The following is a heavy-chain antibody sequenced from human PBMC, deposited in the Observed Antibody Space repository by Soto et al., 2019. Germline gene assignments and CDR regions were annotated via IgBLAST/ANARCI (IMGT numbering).Heavy chain of an antibody. V-gene: IGHV1-18*01. Sequence: GASVKVSCKASGYTFTTYGINWVRQAPGQGLEWMGWISAYTGNTNYAQKFQGRVTMTTDTSTSTAYMELRSLRSDDTAMYYCARTPYYYYMDGWGKGTTVTISS. CDR1: GYTFTTYG. CDR2: ISAYTGNT. CDR3: ARTPYYYYMDG. J-gene: IGHJ6*03.